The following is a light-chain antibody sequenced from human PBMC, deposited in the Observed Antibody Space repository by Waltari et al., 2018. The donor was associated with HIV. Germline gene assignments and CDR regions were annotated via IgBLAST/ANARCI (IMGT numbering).Light chain of an antibody. CDR2: AAS. V-gene: IGKV1-39*01. CDR1: QGISRY. J-gene: IGKJ2*01. CDR3: QQNYNIPRT. Sequence: IRVPQSPSSLSASVGDKVNITCRASQGISRYLSWYQQKPGKAPRPLVYAASSLHSGVPSRFSGSGSGTDFSLTISNLQPEDFATYFCQQNYNIPRTFGQGTNLEIK.